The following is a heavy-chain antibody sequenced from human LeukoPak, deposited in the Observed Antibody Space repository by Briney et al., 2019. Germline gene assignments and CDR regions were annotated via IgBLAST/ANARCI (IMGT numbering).Heavy chain of an antibody. CDR2: IWYDGSNK. CDR3: AKPRGYSYGPFDY. Sequence: GGSLRLSCAASGFTFSSYGMNWVRQAPGKGLEWVAVIWYDGSNKYYADSVKGRFTISRDNSKNTLYLQMNSLRAEDTAVYYCAKPRGYSYGPFDYWGQGTLVTVSS. CDR1: GFTFSSYG. V-gene: IGHV3-33*06. D-gene: IGHD5-18*01. J-gene: IGHJ4*02.